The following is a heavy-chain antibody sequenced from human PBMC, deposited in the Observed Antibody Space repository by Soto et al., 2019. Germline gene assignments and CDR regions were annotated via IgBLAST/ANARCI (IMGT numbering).Heavy chain of an antibody. CDR2: IIPIFGTE. CDR1: GGTFSSYA. J-gene: IGHJ6*02. Sequence: QVQLVQSGAEVKKPGSSVKVSCKASGGTFSSYAISWVRQAPGQGLEWMGGIIPIFGTENYAQKFQGRVTITAKESTSTDYMEMSSLRSEDTALYDCASYRYCNSTSCHTSSFGYSYYGMDVWGQGTTVNVSS. V-gene: IGHV1-69*12. CDR3: ASYRYCNSTSCHTSSFGYSYYGMDV. D-gene: IGHD2-2*01.